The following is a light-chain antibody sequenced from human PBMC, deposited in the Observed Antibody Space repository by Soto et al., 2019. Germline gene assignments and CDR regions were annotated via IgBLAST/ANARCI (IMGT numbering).Light chain of an antibody. CDR1: QIISSTY. V-gene: IGKV3-20*01. CDR3: QHYGTSLYT. J-gene: IGKJ2*01. CDR2: GAS. Sequence: DIVLTQSPGTLSLSPGERATLSCRASQIISSTYLGWYQQKPGQAPRLLIYGASSRATGIPDRFSGSGSGTDFTLTISRLEPEDFAVYSCQHYGTSLYTFGQGTKLEIK.